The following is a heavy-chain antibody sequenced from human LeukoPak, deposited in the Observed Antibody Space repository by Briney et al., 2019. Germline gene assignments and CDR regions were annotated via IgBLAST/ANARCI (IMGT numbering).Heavy chain of an antibody. CDR2: IRDKTYGGTT. V-gene: IGHV3-49*04. CDR1: GFTFGDYA. D-gene: IGHD2-2*01. CDR3: TRDRGYCSSTSCYAWFDP. Sequence: PGGSLRLSCTASGFTFGDYAMSWVRQAPGKGLAWVGFIRDKTYGGTTEYAASVKGRFTISRDGSRSIAYLQMNGLRTEDTAVYYCTRDRGYCSSTSCYAWFDPWGQGTLVTVSS. J-gene: IGHJ5*02.